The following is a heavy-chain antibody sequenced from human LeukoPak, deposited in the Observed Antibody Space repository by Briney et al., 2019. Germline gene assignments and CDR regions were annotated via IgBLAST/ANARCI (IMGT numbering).Heavy chain of an antibody. CDR3: ARELGLRFLEWLSGYMDV. CDR1: GFTFSSYW. J-gene: IGHJ6*03. CDR2: IKQDGSEK. Sequence: GGSLRLSCAASGFTFSSYWMTWVRQAPGKGLEWVANIKQDGSEKYYVDSVKGRFTISRDNAKNSLYLQMNSLRAEDTAVYYCARELGLRFLEWLSGYMDVWGKGTTVTVSS. D-gene: IGHD3-3*01. V-gene: IGHV3-7*01.